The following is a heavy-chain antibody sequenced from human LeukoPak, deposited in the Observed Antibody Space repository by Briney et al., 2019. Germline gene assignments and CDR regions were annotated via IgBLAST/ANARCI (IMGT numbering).Heavy chain of an antibody. CDR1: GFTFSSTW. CDR3: ASVSNTIFLDY. Sequence: PGGSLRLSCAASGFTFSSTWMHWVRQVPGKGLEWVSYISSSGSTIYYADSVKGRFTISRDNAKNSLYLQMNSLRAEDTAVYYCASVSNTIFLDYWGQGTLVTVSS. D-gene: IGHD3-9*01. V-gene: IGHV3-48*04. CDR2: ISSSGSTI. J-gene: IGHJ4*02.